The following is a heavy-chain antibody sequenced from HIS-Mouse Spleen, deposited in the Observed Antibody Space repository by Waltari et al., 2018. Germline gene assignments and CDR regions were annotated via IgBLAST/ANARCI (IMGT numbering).Heavy chain of an antibody. CDR3: AREIPYSSSWYDWYFDL. Sequence: QLQLQESGPGLVKPSETLSRTRTVSGGSCRIRSSYWGWIRQPPGKGLEWIGSIYYSGSTYYHPSLKSRVTISVDTSKNQFSLKLSSVTAADTAVYYCAREIPYSSSWYDWYFDLWGRGTLVTVSS. V-gene: IGHV4-39*07. CDR1: GGSCRIRSSY. CDR2: IYYSGST. D-gene: IGHD6-13*01. J-gene: IGHJ2*01.